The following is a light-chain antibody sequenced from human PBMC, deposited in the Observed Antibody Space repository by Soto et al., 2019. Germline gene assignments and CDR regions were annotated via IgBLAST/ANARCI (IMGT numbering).Light chain of an antibody. V-gene: IGKV3-15*01. CDR2: SAS. Sequence: EIVMTQSPATLSVSPGERATLSCRASQSVGSSLAWYQQGPGQAPRLLIYSASTRATDIPARFSGSGSGTEFTLTISSLQSEDFAVCYCQQYTSWPYTFGQGTKLEIK. CDR3: QQYTSWPYT. CDR1: QSVGSS. J-gene: IGKJ2*01.